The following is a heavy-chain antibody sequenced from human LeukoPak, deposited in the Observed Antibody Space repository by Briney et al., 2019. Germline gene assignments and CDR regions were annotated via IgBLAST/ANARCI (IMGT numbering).Heavy chain of an antibody. CDR3: ARGYYSNYMDV. CDR1: GYTFTSYY. Sequence: GASVKVSCKASGYTFTSYYMHLVRQAPGQGLEWMGIINPSGGSTSYAQKFQGRVTMTRDMSTGTVYMELSSLRSEDTAVYYCARGYYSNYMDVWGKGTTVTVSS. CDR2: INPSGGST. V-gene: IGHV1-46*01. D-gene: IGHD3-10*01. J-gene: IGHJ6*03.